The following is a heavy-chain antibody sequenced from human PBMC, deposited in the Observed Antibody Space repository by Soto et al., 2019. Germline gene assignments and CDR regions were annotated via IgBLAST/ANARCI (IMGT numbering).Heavy chain of an antibody. Sequence: XTLSVTCSVSGGSVSKFYWSWIRKTAGKGLEWMGRVYATGTSDYTPSLRSRIAMSVDISKKTFSLRLRHVTPADTGAYYCVRDGSKTLRDCFDPWGQGILVTVSS. CDR1: GGSVSKFY. CDR2: VYATGTS. CDR3: VRDGSKTLRDCFDP. V-gene: IGHV4-4*07. D-gene: IGHD4-17*01. J-gene: IGHJ5*02.